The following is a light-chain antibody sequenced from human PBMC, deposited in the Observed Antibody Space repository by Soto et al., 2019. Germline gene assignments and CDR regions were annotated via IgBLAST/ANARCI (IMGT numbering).Light chain of an antibody. CDR2: DVT. V-gene: IGLV2-14*03. J-gene: IGLJ3*02. CDR3: SSYTCSSTWV. Sequence: QSALTQPASVSGSPGQSITISCTGTSSDVGGYNYVSWYQQHPGKAPKLMIYDVTNRPSGVSDRFSGSKSDNTASLTISGRQAEDGSDYYCSSYTCSSTWVFGGGNKVTVL. CDR1: SSDVGGYNY.